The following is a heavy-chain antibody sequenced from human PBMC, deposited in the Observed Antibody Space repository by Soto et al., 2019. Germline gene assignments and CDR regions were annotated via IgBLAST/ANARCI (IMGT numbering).Heavy chain of an antibody. V-gene: IGHV1-18*01. CDR2: ISAYNGNT. CDR3: ARDEGVRAFDY. J-gene: IGHJ4*02. CDR1: GYTFTSYG. Sequence: EASVKVSCKASGYTFTSYGISWVRQAPGQGLELMGWISAYNGNTNYAQKLQGRVTMTTXXXXXXAXMXLXXXXSDDTAVYYCARDEGVRAFDYWGQGTLVTVSS. D-gene: IGHD1-1*01.